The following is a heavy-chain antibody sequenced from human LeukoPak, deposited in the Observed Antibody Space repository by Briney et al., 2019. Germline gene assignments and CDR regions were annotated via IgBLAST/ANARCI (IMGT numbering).Heavy chain of an antibody. CDR3: ARDQAYSFDY. Sequence: GGSLRLSCAASGFTFSAYSMNWVRQAPEKGREWVSYIGSSSSPIYYADSVKGRFTISRDNVKNSLYLQMDSLRAEDTAVYYCARDQAYSFDYWGQGTLVTVSS. V-gene: IGHV3-48*01. J-gene: IGHJ4*02. CDR2: IGSSSSPI. D-gene: IGHD4-11*01. CDR1: GFTFSAYS.